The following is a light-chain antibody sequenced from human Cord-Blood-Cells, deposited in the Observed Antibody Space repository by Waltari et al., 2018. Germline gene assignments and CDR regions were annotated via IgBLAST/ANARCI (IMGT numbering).Light chain of an antibody. CDR1: NIGSKS. CDR3: QVLDSSSDHVV. CDR2: DDS. Sequence: SYVLTQPPSVSVAPGTTAMITCGGNNIGSKSVHWYQQKPGQAPVLVVYDDSDRPSAIPERFSGSNSGNTATLTISRVEAGDEADYYCQVLDSSSDHVVFGGGTKLTVL. J-gene: IGLJ2*01. V-gene: IGLV3-21*03.